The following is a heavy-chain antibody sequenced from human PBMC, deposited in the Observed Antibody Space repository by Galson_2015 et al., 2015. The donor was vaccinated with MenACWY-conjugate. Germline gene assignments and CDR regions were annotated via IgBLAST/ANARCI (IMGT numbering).Heavy chain of an antibody. CDR2: ISSSSSTI. D-gene: IGHD1-1*01. Sequence: SLRLSCAASGFTFNSYSMNWVRQAPGKGLEWVSYISSSSSTIYYADSVKGRFTISRDNAKNSLYLQMNSLRAEDTAVYYCARDARVEETLTPGHWGQGSLVTVSS. CDR1: GFTFNSYS. CDR3: ARDARVEETLTPGH. J-gene: IGHJ4*02. V-gene: IGHV3-48*04.